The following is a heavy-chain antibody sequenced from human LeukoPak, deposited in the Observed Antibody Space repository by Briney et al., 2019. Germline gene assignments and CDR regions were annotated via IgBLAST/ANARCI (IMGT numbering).Heavy chain of an antibody. CDR1: GFTFSSYS. V-gene: IGHV3-7*03. Sequence: GGSLRLSCAASGFTFSSYSMSWVRQAPGKGLEWVASIKQDGSEKYYVDSVKGRFTISRDNTKNSLYLQMNNLGAEDTAVYYCARGITTCSYWGQGTLVTVSS. CDR2: IKQDGSEK. J-gene: IGHJ4*02. CDR3: ARGITTCSY. D-gene: IGHD3-3*01.